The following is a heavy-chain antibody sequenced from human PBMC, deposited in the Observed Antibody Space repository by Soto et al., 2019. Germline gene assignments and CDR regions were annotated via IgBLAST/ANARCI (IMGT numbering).Heavy chain of an antibody. D-gene: IGHD3-3*01. Sequence: ERSLRLSCASSGFTFSSSSMNSVRQAPGKGLELVSSISSSSSYIYYADSVKGRFTISRDNAKNSLYLQMNSLRAEDTAVYYCARSSGHPAFDIWGQGTMVTVSS. CDR2: ISSSSSYI. CDR3: ARSSGHPAFDI. V-gene: IGHV3-21*01. J-gene: IGHJ3*02. CDR1: GFTFSSSS.